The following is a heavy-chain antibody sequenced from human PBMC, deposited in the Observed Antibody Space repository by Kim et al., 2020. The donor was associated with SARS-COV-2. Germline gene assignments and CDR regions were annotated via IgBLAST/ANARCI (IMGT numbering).Heavy chain of an antibody. Sequence: KSRVTISVDTSKNQFSLKLSSVTAADTAVYYCASPYIVVVPAAMGGYFDLWGRGTLVTVSS. J-gene: IGHJ2*01. D-gene: IGHD2-2*01. CDR3: ASPYIVVVPAAMGGYFDL. V-gene: IGHV4-39*07.